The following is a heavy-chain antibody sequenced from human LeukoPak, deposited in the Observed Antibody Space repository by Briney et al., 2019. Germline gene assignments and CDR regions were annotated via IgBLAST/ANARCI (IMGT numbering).Heavy chain of an antibody. D-gene: IGHD2-2*01. CDR1: GFTFSSYA. CDR3: AKAQLVVPAAAYFDY. J-gene: IGHJ4*02. CDR2: ISGSGGST. V-gene: IGHV3-23*01. Sequence: GGSLRLSCAASGFTFSSYAMSWVRQAPGKGLEWVSAISGSGGSTYYADSVKGRFTISRDNSKNTLYLQMNSLRAEDTAVYYCAKAQLVVPAAAYFDYWGQGTLVTVSS.